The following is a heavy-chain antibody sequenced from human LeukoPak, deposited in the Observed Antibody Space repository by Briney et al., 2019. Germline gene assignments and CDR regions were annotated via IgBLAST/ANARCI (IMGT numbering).Heavy chain of an antibody. CDR1: GGSISSYY. CDR3: ARCSYYDSSGNFDY. Sequence: SETLSLTCTVSGGSISSYYWSWIRQPPGKGLEWIGYIYYSGSTNYNPSLKSRVTISVDTSKNQFSLKLSSVTAADTAVYYCARCSYYDSSGNFDYWGQGTLVTVSS. D-gene: IGHD3-22*01. V-gene: IGHV4-59*01. CDR2: IYYSGST. J-gene: IGHJ4*02.